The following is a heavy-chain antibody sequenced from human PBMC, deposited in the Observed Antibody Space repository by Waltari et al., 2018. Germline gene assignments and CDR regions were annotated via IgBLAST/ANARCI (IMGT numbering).Heavy chain of an antibody. V-gene: IGHV3-23*04. CDR2: ISGSGGST. CDR1: GFTFSSYA. CDR3: ARHTEDDNGDD. J-gene: IGHJ4*02. D-gene: IGHD1-1*01. Sequence: EVQLVESGGGLVQPGGSLRHSCAASGFTFSSYAMSWVRQAPGKGLEWVSAISGSGGSTYYADSVKGRFTISADKSISIAYLQWSSLKASDTAIYYCARHTEDDNGDDWGQGTLVTVSS.